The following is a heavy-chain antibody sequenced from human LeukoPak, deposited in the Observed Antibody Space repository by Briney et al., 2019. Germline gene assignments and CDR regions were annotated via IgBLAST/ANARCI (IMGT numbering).Heavy chain of an antibody. D-gene: IGHD3-10*01. CDR1: GGSISSYY. J-gene: IGHJ3*02. CDR2: IYASGST. V-gene: IGHV4-4*07. Sequence: PSETLSLTCTVSGGSISSYYWSWIRQPPGKGLEWIGRIYASGSTTYNPSLKSRLTISFDTSKNQFSLRLTSVTAADTAVYYCARDFGSFHIWGQGTMVTVSS. CDR3: ARDFGSFHI.